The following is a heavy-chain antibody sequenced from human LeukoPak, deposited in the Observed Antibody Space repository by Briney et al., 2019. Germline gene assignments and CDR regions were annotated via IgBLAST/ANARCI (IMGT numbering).Heavy chain of an antibody. CDR1: GGSFSGPY. D-gene: IGHD3-9*01. J-gene: IGHJ3*02. V-gene: IGHV4-34*01. CDR3: ASFDTVTHDAFDI. Sequence: SETLSLTCAVYGGSFSGPYWSWIRQPPGNGLEWLGEINHSGSTNYNPSLKSRVTISVDTSKNQFSLKLSSVTAADTAVYYCASFDTVTHDAFDIWGQGTMVTVSS. CDR2: INHSGST.